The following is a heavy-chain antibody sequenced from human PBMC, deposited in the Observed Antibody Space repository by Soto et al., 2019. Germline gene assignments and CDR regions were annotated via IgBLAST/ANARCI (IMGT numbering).Heavy chain of an antibody. CDR2: INPNSGGT. D-gene: IGHD3-22*01. CDR1: GYTFTGYY. V-gene: IGHV1-2*02. J-gene: IGHJ4*02. CDR3: ARDQCGSHDSSGYCAPDY. Sequence: ASVKVSCKASGYTFTGYYMHWVRQAPGQGLEWMGWINPNSGGTNYAQKFQGSVTMTRDTSISTAYMELSRLRSDDTAVYYCARDQCGSHDSSGYCAPDYWGQGTLVTVSS.